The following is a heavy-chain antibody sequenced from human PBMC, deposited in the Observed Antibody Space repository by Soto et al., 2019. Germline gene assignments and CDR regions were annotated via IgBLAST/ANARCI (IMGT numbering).Heavy chain of an antibody. Sequence: SETLSLTCTVSGGSISSSSYYWGWIRQPPGKGLEWIGSIYYSGSTYYNPSLKSRVTISVDTSKNQFSLKLSSVTAADTAVYYCAGGTIYYYYGMDVWGQGTTVTVSS. J-gene: IGHJ6*02. CDR3: AGGTIYYYYGMDV. CDR2: IYYSGST. D-gene: IGHD3-10*01. CDR1: GGSISSSSYY. V-gene: IGHV4-39*07.